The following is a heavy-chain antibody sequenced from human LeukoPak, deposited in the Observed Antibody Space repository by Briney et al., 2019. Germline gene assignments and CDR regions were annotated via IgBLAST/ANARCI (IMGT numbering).Heavy chain of an antibody. J-gene: IGHJ5*02. CDR1: GYTFTGYY. V-gene: IGHV1-2*02. CDR2: INPNSGGT. CDR3: ARGPRLWFGESWFDP. Sequence: ASVKVSCKASGYTFTGYYMHWVRQAPGQGLEWMGWINPNSGGTNYAQKFQGRVTMTRDTSISTAYMELSRLRSDDTAVYYCARGPRLWFGESWFDPWGQGTLVTVSS. D-gene: IGHD3-10*01.